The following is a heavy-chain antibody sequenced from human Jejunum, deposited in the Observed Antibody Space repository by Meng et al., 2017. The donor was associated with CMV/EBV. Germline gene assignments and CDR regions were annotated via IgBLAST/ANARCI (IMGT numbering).Heavy chain of an antibody. CDR1: GFTFSSYS. CDR2: ITSSSGTI. V-gene: IGHV3-48*04. D-gene: IGHD5-18*01. Sequence: LSCAADGFTFSSYSMNGVRQAPGKGLEWVSSITSSSGTIYYADSVKGRFTIFRDNAKNSLHLQMNSLRADDTAVYYCARDLQLSTWGQGTLVTVSS. CDR3: ARDLQLST. J-gene: IGHJ5*02.